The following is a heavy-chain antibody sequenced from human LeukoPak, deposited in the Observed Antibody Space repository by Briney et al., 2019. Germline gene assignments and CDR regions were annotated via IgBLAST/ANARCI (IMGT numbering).Heavy chain of an antibody. CDR2: IYSDGGT. D-gene: IGHD2-8*02. CDR1: GFGERNKC. Sequence: GGSLVNSGSTSGFGERNKCWPSVRQAPGKGLEWVSVIYSDGGTYYADSVRGRFTISSDNTVNTLYLQMNSLRAEDTAVYDCARVRESGVLRKYWGKRTLVTVSS. V-gene: IGHV3-66*01. J-gene: IGHJ4*02. CDR3: ARVRESGVLRKY.